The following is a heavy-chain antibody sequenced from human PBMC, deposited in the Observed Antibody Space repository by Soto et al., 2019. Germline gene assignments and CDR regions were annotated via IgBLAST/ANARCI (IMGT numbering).Heavy chain of an antibody. J-gene: IGHJ4*02. CDR2: IYYSGST. CDR1: GGSISSSSYY. Sequence: SETLSLTCTVSGGSISSSSYYWGWIRQPPGKGLEWIGSIYYSGSTYYNPSLKSRVTISVDTSKNQFSLKLSSVTAADTAVYYCARHPEGPAARGYFDYWGQGTLVTVSS. D-gene: IGHD2-2*01. CDR3: ARHPEGPAARGYFDY. V-gene: IGHV4-39*01.